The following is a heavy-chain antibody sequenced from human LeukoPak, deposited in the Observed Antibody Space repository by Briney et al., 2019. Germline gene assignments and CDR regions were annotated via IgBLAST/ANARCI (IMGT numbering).Heavy chain of an antibody. Sequence: SETLSLTCTVSGGSISSYYWSWIRQPPGKGLEWIAYIYYSGSTNYNPSLQSRVTISVDTSKNQFSLKLSSVTAADTAVYYCARRYGSGSSGTFDYWGQGTLVTVSS. J-gene: IGHJ4*02. CDR3: ARRYGSGSSGTFDY. V-gene: IGHV4-59*01. CDR1: GGSISSYY. CDR2: IYYSGST. D-gene: IGHD3-10*01.